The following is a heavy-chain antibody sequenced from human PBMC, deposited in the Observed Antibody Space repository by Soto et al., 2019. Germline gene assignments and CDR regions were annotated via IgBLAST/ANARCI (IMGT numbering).Heavy chain of an antibody. CDR1: DGSLYPNY. CDR3: ARPGAYYQYLAP. CDR2: IYYSGTT. Sequence: SDTPSITNTVPDGSLYPNYCACIRHSHGNGLEWIGYIYYSGTTRYNPSLKSRVTLSPETSKSQFSLRRTSVTASDTAVYYCARPGAYYQYLAPWGQGTLVTVS. V-gene: IGHV4-59*08. J-gene: IGHJ5*02. D-gene: IGHD2-21*01.